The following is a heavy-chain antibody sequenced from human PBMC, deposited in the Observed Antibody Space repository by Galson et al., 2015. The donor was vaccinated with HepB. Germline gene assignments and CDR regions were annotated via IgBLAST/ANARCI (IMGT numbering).Heavy chain of an antibody. Sequence: ETLSLTCTVSGGSISSYYWSWIRQPAGKGLEWIGRIYTSGSTNYNPSLKSRVTVSVDTSKNQFSLKLSSVAAADTAVYYCAREKSDDFGSGYLYWFDPWGQGTLVTVSS. J-gene: IGHJ5*02. CDR3: AREKSDDFGSGYLYWFDP. CDR1: GGSISSYY. V-gene: IGHV4-4*07. D-gene: IGHD3-3*01. CDR2: IYTSGST.